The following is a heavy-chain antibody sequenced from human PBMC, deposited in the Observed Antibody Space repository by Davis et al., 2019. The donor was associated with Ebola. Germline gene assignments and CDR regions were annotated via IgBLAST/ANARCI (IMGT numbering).Heavy chain of an antibody. CDR3: AKAHLSP. V-gene: IGHV3-30*18. CDR1: GFTFSSYG. Sequence: GESLKISCAASGFTFSSYGMHWVRQAPGKGLEWVAVISYDGSNKYYADSVKGRFTISRDNSKNTLYLQMNSLRAEDTAVYYCAKAHLSPWGQGTLVTVSS. D-gene: IGHD3-16*02. CDR2: ISYDGSNK. J-gene: IGHJ5*02.